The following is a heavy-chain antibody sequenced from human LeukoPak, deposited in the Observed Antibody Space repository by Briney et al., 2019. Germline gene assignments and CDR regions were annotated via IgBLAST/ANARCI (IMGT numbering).Heavy chain of an antibody. V-gene: IGHV1-8*01. CDR2: MNPNSGNT. D-gene: IGHD6-13*01. J-gene: IGHJ5*02. Sequence: VASVKVSCKASGYTFTSYDINWARQATGQGLEWMGWMNPNSGNTGYAQKFQGRVTMTRNTSISTAYMELSSLRSEDTAVYYCARDTMSSSSSWYGENWFDPWGQGTLVTASS. CDR1: GYTFTSYD. CDR3: ARDTMSSSSSWYGENWFDP.